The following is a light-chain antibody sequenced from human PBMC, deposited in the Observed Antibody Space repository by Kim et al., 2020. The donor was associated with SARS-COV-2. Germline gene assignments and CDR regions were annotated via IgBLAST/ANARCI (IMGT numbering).Light chain of an antibody. Sequence: SYELTQPPSVSVSPGQTASITCSGDKLGDKYTCWYQQKPGQSPVLVIYQDNKRPSGIPERFSSSNSGNTATLTISGTQAMDEADYFCQAWDSSTVVFGGG. CDR3: QAWDSSTVV. CDR2: QDN. V-gene: IGLV3-1*01. J-gene: IGLJ2*01. CDR1: KLGDKY.